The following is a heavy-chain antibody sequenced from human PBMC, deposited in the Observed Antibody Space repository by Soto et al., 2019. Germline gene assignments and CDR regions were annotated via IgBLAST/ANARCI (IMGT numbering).Heavy chain of an antibody. D-gene: IGHD3-10*01. J-gene: IGHJ4*02. CDR3: VRGDEVRGYVY. CDR2: INHRGST. CDR1: GGSFSGYY. Sequence: SETLSLTCAVYGGSFSGYYWSWIRQPPGKGLEWIGEINHRGSTNYSPSLKSRVTISVDTSKNQFSLKLSSVTAADTAVYCCVRGDEVRGYVYWGQGTLVTVSS. V-gene: IGHV4-34*01.